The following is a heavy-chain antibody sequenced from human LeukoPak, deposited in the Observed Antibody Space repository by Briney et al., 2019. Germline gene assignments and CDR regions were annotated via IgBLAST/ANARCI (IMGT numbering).Heavy chain of an antibody. Sequence: PGGSLRLSCAASGFTFDDYAMHWVRQAPGKGLEWVSSISWNSGSIGYADSVKGRFTISRDNAKNSLFLQMNSLRAEDTALYYCAKDTRYTSSSAFDYWGERILVTVSS. V-gene: IGHV3-9*01. CDR3: AKDTRYTSSSAFDY. D-gene: IGHD6-6*01. J-gene: IGHJ4*02. CDR2: ISWNSGSI. CDR1: GFTFDDYA.